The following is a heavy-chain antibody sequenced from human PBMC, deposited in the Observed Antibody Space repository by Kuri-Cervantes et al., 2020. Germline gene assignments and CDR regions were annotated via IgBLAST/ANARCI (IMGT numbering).Heavy chain of an antibody. CDR1: GDSISSYY. V-gene: IGHV4-4*07. Sequence: SETLSLTCTVSGDSISSYYWSWIRQPAGKGLEWIGRIYTTGSTNYNPSLKSRVTISLDTSKKQFSLRLNSVTAADTAVYYCARVVGSGWPSYYYYYMDVWGKGTTVTVSS. D-gene: IGHD6-19*01. CDR2: IYTTGST. CDR3: ARVVGSGWPSYYYYYMDV. J-gene: IGHJ6*03.